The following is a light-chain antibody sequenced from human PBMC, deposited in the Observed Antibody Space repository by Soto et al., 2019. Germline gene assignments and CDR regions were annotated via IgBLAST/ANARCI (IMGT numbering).Light chain of an antibody. J-gene: IGLJ1*01. CDR3: SSYAATVYV. CDR1: SSDVGGYNF. Sequence: SALTQPPSASGSPGQSVTISCTGTSSDVGGYNFVSWFQQHPGKVPKLIMYEVSKRPSGVPDRFSGSKSGNTASLTVSGLQADDEADYYCSSYAATVYVFGTGTKVTVL. V-gene: IGLV2-8*01. CDR2: EVS.